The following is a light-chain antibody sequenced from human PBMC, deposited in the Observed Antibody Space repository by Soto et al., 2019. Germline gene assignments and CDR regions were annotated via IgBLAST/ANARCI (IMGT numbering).Light chain of an antibody. CDR3: QQANSFPPT. J-gene: IGKJ1*01. Sequence: DIQMTQSQSSVSASVGDRVTITCRANQDIRTWLAGYQQKPGEAPKLLISAASSLQSGVPSRFSGSGSATDFTLTISSLQPEDFATYFCQQANSFPPTFGQGTKVEV. CDR2: AAS. V-gene: IGKV1-12*01. CDR1: QDIRTW.